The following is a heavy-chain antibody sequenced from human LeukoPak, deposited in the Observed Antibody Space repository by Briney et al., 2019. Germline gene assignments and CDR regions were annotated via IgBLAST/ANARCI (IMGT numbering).Heavy chain of an antibody. CDR1: GFTFSSYW. Sequence: GGSLRLSCAASGFTFSSYWMHWVRQAPGKGLVWVSRINSDGSSTSYADSVKGRFTISRDNAKNTLYLQMNSLRAEDTAVYYCAKTLYGDYDDYWGQGTLVTVSS. CDR2: INSDGSST. V-gene: IGHV3-74*01. CDR3: AKTLYGDYDDY. D-gene: IGHD4-17*01. J-gene: IGHJ4*02.